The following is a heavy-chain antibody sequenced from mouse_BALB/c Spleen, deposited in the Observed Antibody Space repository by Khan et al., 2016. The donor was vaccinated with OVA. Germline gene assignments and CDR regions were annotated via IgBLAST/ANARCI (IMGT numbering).Heavy chain of an antibody. J-gene: IGHJ4*01. Sequence: VQLQESGPGLVAPSQSLSITCTVSGFSLSRYNIHWVRQPPGKGLEWLGMIWGGGGTDYNSTLKIRLSISKDNSKSQVFLKMNSLQTDDTAMYYCGSAYYRYDGYYAMDYWGQGTSVTVSS. D-gene: IGHD2-14*01. CDR2: IWGGGGT. CDR3: GSAYYRYDGYYAMDY. CDR1: GFSLSRYN. V-gene: IGHV2-6-4*01.